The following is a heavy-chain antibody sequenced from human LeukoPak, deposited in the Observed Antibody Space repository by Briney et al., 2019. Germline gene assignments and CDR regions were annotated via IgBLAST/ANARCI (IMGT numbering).Heavy chain of an antibody. V-gene: IGHV1-18*01. CDR2: ISAYNGNT. Sequence: ASVKVSCKASGYTFTSYGISWVRQAPGQGLEWMGWISAYNGNTNYAQKLQGRVTMTTDTSTSTAYMELSRLRSDDTAVYYCARDPSSGYYWYFDLWGRGTLVTVSS. J-gene: IGHJ2*01. D-gene: IGHD3-22*01. CDR1: GYTFTSYG. CDR3: ARDPSSGYYWYFDL.